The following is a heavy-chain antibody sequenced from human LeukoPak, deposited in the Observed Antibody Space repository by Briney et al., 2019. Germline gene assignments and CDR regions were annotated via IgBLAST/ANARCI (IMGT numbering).Heavy chain of an antibody. Sequence: ASVKVSCKASGYTFTSYDINWVRQATGQGLEWMGWINPNSGGTNYAQKFQGRVTMTRDTSISTAYMELSRLRSDDTAVYYCATGGNLDYWGQGTLVTVSS. D-gene: IGHD4-23*01. CDR1: GYTFTSYD. J-gene: IGHJ4*02. CDR2: INPNSGGT. CDR3: ATGGNLDY. V-gene: IGHV1-2*02.